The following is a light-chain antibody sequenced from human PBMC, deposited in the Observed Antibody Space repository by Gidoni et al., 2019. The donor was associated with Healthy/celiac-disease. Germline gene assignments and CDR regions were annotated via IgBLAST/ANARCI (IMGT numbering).Light chain of an antibody. V-gene: IGLV2-14*01. CDR1: SSDVGGYNY. J-gene: IGLJ2*01. Sequence: QSALTQPASVSGSPGQSITISCTGTSSDVGGYNYVSWYQQTPGKAPKLMIYDVSNRPSGVSTRFSGSKSGNTASLTISGLQAEDEADYYCSSYTSSSTLVVFGGGTKLTVL. CDR2: DVS. CDR3: SSYTSSSTLVV.